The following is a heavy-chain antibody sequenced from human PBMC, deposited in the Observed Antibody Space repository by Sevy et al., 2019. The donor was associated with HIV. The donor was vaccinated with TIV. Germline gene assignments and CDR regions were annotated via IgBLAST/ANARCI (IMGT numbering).Heavy chain of an antibody. CDR1: GFRCSDYG. Sequence: GSLRLSCAASGFRCSDYGMHWVRQAPGKGLEWVSLIRFDGSMKYIADSVKGRFTISRDKVKDTLYLQMNSLRPEDTAVYYCAKDHYDYRTGYYGYYGMDVWGQGTTVTVSS. D-gene: IGHD3-3*01. J-gene: IGHJ6*02. CDR3: AKDHYDYRTGYYGYYGMDV. CDR2: IRFDGSMK. V-gene: IGHV3-30*02.